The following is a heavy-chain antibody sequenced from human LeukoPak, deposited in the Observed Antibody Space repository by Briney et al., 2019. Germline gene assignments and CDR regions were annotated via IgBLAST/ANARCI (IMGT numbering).Heavy chain of an antibody. CDR2: IRFDGNNK. Sequence: PGGSLRLSCGASGFTFSSYGMHWVRQAPGKGLEWVAFIRFDGNNKYYADSVKGRFTISRDNSKNTLYLQMNSLRAEDTAVYYCARALGYCSSTSCHNWFDPWGQGTLVTVSS. V-gene: IGHV3-30*02. CDR3: ARALGYCSSTSCHNWFDP. CDR1: GFTFSSYG. J-gene: IGHJ5*02. D-gene: IGHD2-2*01.